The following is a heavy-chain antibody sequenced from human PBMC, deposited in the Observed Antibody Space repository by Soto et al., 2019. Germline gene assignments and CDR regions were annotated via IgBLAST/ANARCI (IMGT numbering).Heavy chain of an antibody. CDR1: GGTFSSYT. J-gene: IGHJ2*01. V-gene: IGHV1-69*12. CDR3: ARGNHRWLQLWYFDL. Sequence: QVQLVQSGAEVKKPGSSVTVSCKASGGTFSSYTISWVRQAPGQGLEWMGGIIPIFGTANYAQKFQGRVTITAAESKGTAYMELSSLRSEDTAVYYCARGNHRWLQLWYFDLWGRGTLVTVSS. D-gene: IGHD5-12*01. CDR2: IIPIFGTA.